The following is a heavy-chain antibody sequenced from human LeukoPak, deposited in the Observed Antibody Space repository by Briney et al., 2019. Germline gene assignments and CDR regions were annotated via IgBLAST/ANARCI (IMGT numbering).Heavy chain of an antibody. Sequence: GGSLRLSCAASGFTFSSYSMDWVRQAPGKGLEWVSYISSSSTIYYADSVKGRFTISRDNAKNSLYLQMNSLRAEDTAVYYCARGGSSWPLPFDYWGQGTLVTVSS. V-gene: IGHV3-48*01. CDR3: ARGGSSWPLPFDY. D-gene: IGHD6-13*01. CDR1: GFTFSSYS. CDR2: ISSSSTI. J-gene: IGHJ4*02.